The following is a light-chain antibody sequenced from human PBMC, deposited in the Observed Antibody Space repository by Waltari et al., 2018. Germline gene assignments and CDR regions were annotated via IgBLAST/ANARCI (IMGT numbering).Light chain of an antibody. Sequence: DIQMTQSPSSLSASVGDRVTITCRASQNINNFLNWYQQKPGKAPKLLIYRASSLPGGVPSRFSGSGSGTDFTLTVSSLQPDDFATYYCQQTYITPLTFGGGTKAEIK. CDR2: RAS. J-gene: IGKJ4*01. CDR3: QQTYITPLT. V-gene: IGKV1-39*01. CDR1: QNINNF.